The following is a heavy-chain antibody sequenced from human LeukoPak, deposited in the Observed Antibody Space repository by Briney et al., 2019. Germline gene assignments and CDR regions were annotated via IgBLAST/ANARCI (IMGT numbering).Heavy chain of an antibody. V-gene: IGHV1-46*01. Sequence: ASVKVSCKASGYTFTSYYMHWVRQAPGQGLEWMGIINPSGGSTSYAQKFQGRVTMTRDTSTSTLYMELSSLRSEDTAVYYCARMVIGYGMDVWGQGTTVTVSS. CDR2: INPSGGST. D-gene: IGHD3-16*02. CDR3: ARMVIGYGMDV. J-gene: IGHJ6*02. CDR1: GYTFTSYY.